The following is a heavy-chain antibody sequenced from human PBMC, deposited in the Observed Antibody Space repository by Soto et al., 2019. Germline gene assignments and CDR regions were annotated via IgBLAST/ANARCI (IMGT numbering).Heavy chain of an antibody. CDR3: ARQGFGPLHGLVEV. CDR2: VHHSWGS. D-gene: IGHD3-10*01. CDR1: GGSISSYY. J-gene: IGHJ6*02. V-gene: IGHV4-59*08. Sequence: QVQLQESGPGLVKPSETMSLSCTVSGGSISSYYWSWFRQSPGKRMEWIGYVHHSWGSSYNPSLQSRVAISLDPSKSQSSLKVTSVTATDTAVYYCARQGFGPLHGLVEVWGQGTTVTVSS.